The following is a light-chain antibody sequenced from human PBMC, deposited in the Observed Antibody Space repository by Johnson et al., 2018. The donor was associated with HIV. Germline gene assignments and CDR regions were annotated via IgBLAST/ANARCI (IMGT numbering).Light chain of an antibody. Sequence: QSVLTQPPSVSAAPGQKVSISCSGSSSNIGDNYVSWYQQVPGTAPKLLIYEDTKRPSGIPDRFSGSKSGTSATLAITGLQTGDEADYYCGTWDSSLSVYVFGTVTKVTVL. CDR1: SSNIGDNY. CDR3: GTWDSSLSVYV. J-gene: IGLJ1*01. CDR2: EDT. V-gene: IGLV1-51*02.